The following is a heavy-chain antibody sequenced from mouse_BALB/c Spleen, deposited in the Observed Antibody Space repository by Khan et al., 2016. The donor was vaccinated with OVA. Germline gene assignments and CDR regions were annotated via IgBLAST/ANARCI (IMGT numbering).Heavy chain of an antibody. CDR1: GFTFSSYS. V-gene: IGHV5-6*01. Sequence: EVELVESGGDLVKPGGSLKLSCAASGFTFSSYSMPWVRQTPDKRLEWVATISSDGDYTYFQDSVKGRVTISRDKAKNTLNLQMSSLKSEDTALYYCASHLTGSVAYWGQGTLVTVSA. J-gene: IGHJ3*01. CDR3: ASHLTGSVAY. D-gene: IGHD4-1*01. CDR2: ISSDGDYT.